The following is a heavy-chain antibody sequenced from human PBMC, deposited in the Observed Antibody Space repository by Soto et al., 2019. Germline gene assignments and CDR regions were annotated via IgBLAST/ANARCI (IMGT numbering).Heavy chain of an antibody. CDR3: AGSPVNKVMARFLLGMDV. V-gene: IGHV1-69*01. CDR2: IIPMFKTA. D-gene: IGHD5-18*01. Sequence: QVQQVQSGAEVKKPGSSVKVSCKASGGTFNTYGISWVRQAPGQGLEWLGGIIPMFKTAKSAPKFQGRVTIPADESTSTAYRELSILRSEDTAVYYCAGSPVNKVMARFLLGMDVWGQGTPGSVSS. CDR1: GGTFNTYG. J-gene: IGHJ6*02.